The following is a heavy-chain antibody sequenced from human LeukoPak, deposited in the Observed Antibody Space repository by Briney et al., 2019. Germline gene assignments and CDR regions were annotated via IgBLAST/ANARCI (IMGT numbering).Heavy chain of an antibody. CDR2: INPNSGGT. CDR1: GYTFTSYY. D-gene: IGHD1-7*01. Sequence: SSVKVSCKASGYTFTSYYMHWVRQAPGQGREWMGWINPNSGGTNYAQKFQGRVTITRDTAISTAYMERSRLRCDDTGRYYFASGVAGSPRNAITGTTEDHWGQGTLVTVSS. CDR3: ASGVAGSPRNAITGTTEDH. V-gene: IGHV1-2*02. J-gene: IGHJ4*02.